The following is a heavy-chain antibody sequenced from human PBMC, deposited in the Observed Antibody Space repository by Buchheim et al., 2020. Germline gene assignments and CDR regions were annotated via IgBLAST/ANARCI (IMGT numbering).Heavy chain of an antibody. J-gene: IGHJ3*02. D-gene: IGHD3-10*01. Sequence: EVQLVESGGGLVQPGGSLRLSCAASGFTFSSYWMSWVRQAPGKGLEWVANIKQDGSEKYYVASVKGRFTISRDNAKNSLYLQMNSLRAEDTAVYYCARASYYYGSGSYPRRGAFDIWGQGT. CDR3: ARASYYYGSGSYPRRGAFDI. CDR2: IKQDGSEK. V-gene: IGHV3-7*01. CDR1: GFTFSSYW.